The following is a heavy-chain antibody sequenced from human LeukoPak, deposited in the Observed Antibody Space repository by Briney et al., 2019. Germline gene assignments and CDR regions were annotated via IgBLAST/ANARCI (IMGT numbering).Heavy chain of an antibody. J-gene: IGHJ4*02. CDR3: ARWGGGFDY. Sequence: GGSLRLSCAASGFSFTTYWMTWVRQAPGKGLEWVANVKQDGIIKTYANSVRGRFTISRDNAKNSLYLQMDTLRVEDTAVYYCARWGGGFDYWGQGTLVTVSS. D-gene: IGHD1-26*01. V-gene: IGHV3-7*05. CDR1: GFSFTTYW. CDR2: VKQDGIIK.